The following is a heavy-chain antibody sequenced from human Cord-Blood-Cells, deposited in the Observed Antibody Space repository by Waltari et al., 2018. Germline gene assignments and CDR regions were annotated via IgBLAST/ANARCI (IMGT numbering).Heavy chain of an antibody. CDR3: ARAGELGIDY. CDR1: GFTFSSYW. J-gene: IGHJ4*02. D-gene: IGHD7-27*01. CDR2: ISSDGSST. V-gene: IGHV3-74*01. Sequence: EVQLVESGGGLVQPGGSLRLSCAASGFTFSSYWMHWVRQAPGKGLVWVSRISSDGSSTSYADSVNGRFTISRDNAKNPLYLQMNSLRAEDTAVYYCARAGELGIDYWGQGTLVTVSS.